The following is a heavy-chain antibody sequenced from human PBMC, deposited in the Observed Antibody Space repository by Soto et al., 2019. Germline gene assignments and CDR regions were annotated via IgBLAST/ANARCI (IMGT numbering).Heavy chain of an antibody. V-gene: IGHV3-30-3*01. CDR1: GFTFSSYA. CDR2: ISYDGSNK. D-gene: IGHD1-26*01. Sequence: PGGSLRLSCAASGFTFSSYAMHWVRQAPGKGLEWVAVISYDGSNKYYADSVKGRFTISRDNSKNTLYLQMNSLRAEDTAVYYCARDLTSIVGAIPYYYYYGMHVWGQGTTVTVSS. J-gene: IGHJ6*02. CDR3: ARDLTSIVGAIPYYYYYGMHV.